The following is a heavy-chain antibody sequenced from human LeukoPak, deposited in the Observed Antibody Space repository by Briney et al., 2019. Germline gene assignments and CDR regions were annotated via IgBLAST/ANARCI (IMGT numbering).Heavy chain of an antibody. J-gene: IGHJ3*02. V-gene: IGHV3-23*01. CDR3: AKDKARKDSSRGRDAFDI. CDR2: ISGSGGST. CDR1: GFTFSSYA. Sequence: GGSLRLSCAASGFTFSSYAMSWVRQAPGKGLEWVSAISGSGGSTYYADSVKGRFTISRDNSKNTLYLQMNSLRAEDTAVYYCAKDKARKDSSRGRDAFDIWGQGTMVTVSS. D-gene: IGHD6-13*01.